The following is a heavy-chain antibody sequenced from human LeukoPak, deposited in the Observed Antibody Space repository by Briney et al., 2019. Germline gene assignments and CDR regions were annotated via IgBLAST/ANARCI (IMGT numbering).Heavy chain of an antibody. Sequence: ASVKVSCKASGYAFTGYYMHWVRQAPGQGLEWMGWINPNSGGTNYAQKFQGRVTMTRDTTISTAYMELSRLRSDDTAVYYCARGLNLYSSSSHFDYWGQGTLVTVSS. V-gene: IGHV1-2*02. CDR2: INPNSGGT. CDR3: ARGLNLYSSSSHFDY. D-gene: IGHD6-6*01. J-gene: IGHJ4*02. CDR1: GYAFTGYY.